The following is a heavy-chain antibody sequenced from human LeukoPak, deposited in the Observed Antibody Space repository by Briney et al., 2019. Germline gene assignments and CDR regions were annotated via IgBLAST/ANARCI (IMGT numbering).Heavy chain of an antibody. Sequence: ASVKVSCKVSGYTLTELSMHWVRQAPGKGLEWMGGFDPEDGETIYAQKFQGRVTMTEDTSTDTAYMELSSLRSEDTAVYYCATVPHYYDSSGYYSDWGQGTLVTDSS. D-gene: IGHD3-22*01. CDR1: GYTLTELS. J-gene: IGHJ4*02. CDR2: FDPEDGET. V-gene: IGHV1-24*01. CDR3: ATVPHYYDSSGYYSD.